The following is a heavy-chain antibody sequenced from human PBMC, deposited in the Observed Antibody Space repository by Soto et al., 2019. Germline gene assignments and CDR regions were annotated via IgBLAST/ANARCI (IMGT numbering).Heavy chain of an antibody. CDR2: IKQDGSEQ. J-gene: IGHJ6*02. CDR3: AREAV. V-gene: IGHV3-7*05. Sequence: EVQLVESGGGLVQPGGSLRLSCAASGITFSGYWMSWVRQAPGKGLEWVANIKQDGSEQFYVDSVKGRFTISRDNAKNSLYLQMTSLRAEDTAVYYCAREAVWGQGTTVTVSS. CDR1: GITFSGYW.